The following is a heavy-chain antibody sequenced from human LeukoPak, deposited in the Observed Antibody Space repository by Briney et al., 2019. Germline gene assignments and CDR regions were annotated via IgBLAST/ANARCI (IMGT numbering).Heavy chain of an antibody. CDR3: ASQGYCSGGTCYSGG. CDR2: ISSSSSYI. V-gene: IGHV3-21*01. D-gene: IGHD2-15*01. J-gene: IGHJ4*02. CDR1: RFTFSSYN. Sequence: GGSLRLSCAASRFTFSSYNMNWVRQAPGKGLEWVSSISSSSSYIYYADSVKGRFTISRDNAKNSLYLQMNSLRAEDTAVYYCASQGYCSGGTCYSGGWGQGTLVTVSS.